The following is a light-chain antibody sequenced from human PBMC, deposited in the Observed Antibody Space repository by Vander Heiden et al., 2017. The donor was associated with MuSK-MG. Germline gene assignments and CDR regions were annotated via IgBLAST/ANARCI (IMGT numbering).Light chain of an antibody. J-gene: IGKJ2*01. CDR3: QQDHSTPFT. CDR2: RVS. CDR1: QSLLSSSNRRTY. V-gene: IGKV4-1*01. Sequence: DIVMNHPTYPLAVSRGDRATISHQSNQSLLSSSNRRTYLVWYQQKPGQPPTVLFYRVSNPESAVPDRFSVSESATDFTLAISVLPAEDVATYYCQQDHSTPFTFGQGTKLEI.